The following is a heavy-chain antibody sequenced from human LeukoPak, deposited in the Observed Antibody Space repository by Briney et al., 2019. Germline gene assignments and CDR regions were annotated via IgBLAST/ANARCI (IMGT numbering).Heavy chain of an antibody. D-gene: IGHD6-13*01. V-gene: IGHV4-59*01. CDR2: IYYSGST. CDR3: ARGGNSWYADY. J-gene: IGHJ4*02. Sequence: NPSETLSLTCTVSGGSISSYYWSCIRQPPGKGLEWIGYIYYSGSTNYNPSLKSRVTISVDTSNNQFSLKVSSVTAADTAVYYCARGGNSWYADYWGQGTLVTVSS. CDR1: GGSISSYY.